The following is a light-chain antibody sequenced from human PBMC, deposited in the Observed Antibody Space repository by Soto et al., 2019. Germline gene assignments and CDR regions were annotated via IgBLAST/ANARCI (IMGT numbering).Light chain of an antibody. J-gene: IGKJ4*01. CDR3: QQYGSSPLT. CDR2: GAS. CDR1: QSVSSSY. V-gene: IGKV3-20*01. Sequence: EIVLKQSPGTLSLSPGERATLSCRASQSVSSSYLAWYQQKPGQAPRLLIYGASSRATGIPDRFSGSGSGTDFTRTISRLEPADFAVYDWQQYGSSPLTFGGGTKVEIK.